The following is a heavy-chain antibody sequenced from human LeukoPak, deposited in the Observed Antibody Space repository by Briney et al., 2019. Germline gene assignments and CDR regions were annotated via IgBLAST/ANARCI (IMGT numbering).Heavy chain of an antibody. CDR1: GFTFRNYW. CDR2: IKQDGSEK. CDR3: AIYYDGVGNYDYFDY. Sequence: GGSLRLSCAASGFTFRNYWMTWVRQAPGKGLEWVANIKQDGSEKYYVDSAKGRFTISRDNAKNSLYLQMNSLRAEDTAVYSCAIYYDGVGNYDYFDYWGQGTLVTVSS. D-gene: IGHD3-22*01. V-gene: IGHV3-7*02. J-gene: IGHJ4*02.